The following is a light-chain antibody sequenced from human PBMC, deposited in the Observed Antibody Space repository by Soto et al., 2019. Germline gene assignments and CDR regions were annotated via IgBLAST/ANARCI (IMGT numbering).Light chain of an antibody. J-gene: IGLJ2*01. CDR2: DVT. CDR1: SSDVGGYNF. V-gene: IGLV2-14*03. CDR3: SSYTTDSTLVV. Sequence: QSTLTQPASVSESPGQSITIPCTGTSSDVGGYNFVSWYQQYPGKAPKLIIYDVTNRPSGVSNRFSGSKSGNTASLTISGLQAEDEATYYCSSYTTDSTLVVFGGGTKLTV.